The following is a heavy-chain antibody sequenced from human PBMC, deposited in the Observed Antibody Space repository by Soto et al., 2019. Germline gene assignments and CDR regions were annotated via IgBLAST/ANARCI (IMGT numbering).Heavy chain of an antibody. D-gene: IGHD2-2*01. CDR2: IYYSGST. Sequence: QLQLQDSGPGLVKPSETLSLNCTVSGGSISSSSYYWGWIRQPPGKGLEWVGSIYYSGSTSYNPSLKSRVAITVDTAKYEFALKLSSVTASNTAVYFCARPETRSTSPAPWGSTYCMGVWGQGTTVTVSS. J-gene: IGHJ6*02. V-gene: IGHV4-39*01. CDR3: ARPETRSTSPAPWGSTYCMGV. CDR1: GGSISSSSYY.